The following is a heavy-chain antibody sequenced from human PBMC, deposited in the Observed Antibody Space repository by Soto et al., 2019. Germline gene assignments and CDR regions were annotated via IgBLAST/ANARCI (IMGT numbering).Heavy chain of an antibody. J-gene: IGHJ4*02. CDR2: MNPNSGNT. CDR3: ARVGGYSYGGVDY. Sequence: PSLKVSCKASGYTFTSYDINWVRQATGQGLEWMGWMNPNSGNTGNAQKFQGRITMTRNTSISTAYMELSSLRSEDTAVYYCARVGGYSYGGVDYWGQGTLVTVSS. D-gene: IGHD5-18*01. V-gene: IGHV1-8*01. CDR1: GYTFTSYD.